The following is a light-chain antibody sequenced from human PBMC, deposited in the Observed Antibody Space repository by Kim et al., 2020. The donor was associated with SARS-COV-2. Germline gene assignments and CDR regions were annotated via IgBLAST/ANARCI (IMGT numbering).Light chain of an antibody. Sequence: SYEPTQPPSLSVSPGQTASIFCSGDNLGDKYVSWYQQKSGQSPDVVIYQDGVRPSGIPERFSGSNSGNTATLTITGAQVMDEGDYYCQAWDSGTALVLFGGGTQLTVL. V-gene: IGLV3-1*01. CDR2: QDG. J-gene: IGLJ3*02. CDR1: NLGDKY. CDR3: QAWDSGTALVL.